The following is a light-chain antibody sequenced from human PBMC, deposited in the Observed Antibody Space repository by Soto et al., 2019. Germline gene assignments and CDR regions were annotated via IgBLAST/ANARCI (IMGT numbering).Light chain of an antibody. CDR1: SSDVGGYNY. V-gene: IGLV2-8*01. CDR2: EVT. Sequence: QSALTQPPSASGSPGQSVTISCTGSSSDVGGYNYVSWYRQHPGKAPKLMIYEVTKRPSGVPGRFSGSRSGNTASLTVSGLQAEDEADYYCSSYAGSNNYVFGTGTKVTVL. CDR3: SSYAGSNNYV. J-gene: IGLJ1*01.